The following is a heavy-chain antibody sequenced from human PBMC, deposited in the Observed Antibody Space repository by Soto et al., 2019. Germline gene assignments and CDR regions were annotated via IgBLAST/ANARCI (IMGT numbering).Heavy chain of an antibody. Sequence: ASVKVSCKASGYTFTSYGLTWVRQAPRQGLEWMGWISAYNGNTNYAQKLQGRVTMTTDTSTSTAYMELRSLRSDDTAVYYCARIVGADRRWFDPWGQGTLVTVSS. J-gene: IGHJ5*02. CDR3: ARIVGADRRWFDP. V-gene: IGHV1-18*01. CDR1: GYTFTSYG. CDR2: ISAYNGNT. D-gene: IGHD1-26*01.